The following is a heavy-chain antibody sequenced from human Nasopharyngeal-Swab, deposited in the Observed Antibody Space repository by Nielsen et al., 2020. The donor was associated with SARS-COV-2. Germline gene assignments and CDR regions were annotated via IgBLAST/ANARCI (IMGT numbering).Heavy chain of an antibody. Sequence: LRLSFTVSGGSISSGSYYWSWIRQPAGKGLEWIGRIYTSGSTNYNPSLKSRVTISVDTSKNQFSLKLSSVTAADTAVYYCARSEAYCGGDCYLGYWGQGTLVTVSS. D-gene: IGHD2-21*01. J-gene: IGHJ4*02. CDR1: GGSISSGSYY. CDR3: ARSEAYCGGDCYLGY. V-gene: IGHV4-61*02. CDR2: IYTSGST.